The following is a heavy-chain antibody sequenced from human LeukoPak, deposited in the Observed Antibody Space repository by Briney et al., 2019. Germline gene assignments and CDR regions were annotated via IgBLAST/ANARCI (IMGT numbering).Heavy chain of an antibody. CDR2: IIPIFGTA. Sequence: SVKVSCKASVGTFSSYAISWVRQAPGQGLEWMGGIIPIFGTANYAQKFQGRVTITTDESTSTAYMELSILRSEDTAVYYCSREIFAGDYYYYMDVWGKGTTVTVSS. CDR3: SREIFAGDYYYYMDV. V-gene: IGHV1-69*05. J-gene: IGHJ6*03. D-gene: IGHD2-15*01. CDR1: VGTFSSYA.